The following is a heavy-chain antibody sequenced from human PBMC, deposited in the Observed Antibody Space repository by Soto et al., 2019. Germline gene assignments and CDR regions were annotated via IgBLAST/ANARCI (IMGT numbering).Heavy chain of an antibody. J-gene: IGHJ5*02. CDR2: IIPIFGTA. CDR1: GGTFSSYA. Sequence: QVQLVQSGAEVKKPGSSVKVSCKASGGTFSSYAISWVRQAPGQGLEWMGGIIPIFGTANYAQKFQGRVTITADESTSTAFMELSSLRSEDTAVYYCARLNYRSVVVVLTGWFDPWGQGTLVTVSS. V-gene: IGHV1-69*01. CDR3: ARLNYRSVVVVLTGWFDP. D-gene: IGHD3-22*01.